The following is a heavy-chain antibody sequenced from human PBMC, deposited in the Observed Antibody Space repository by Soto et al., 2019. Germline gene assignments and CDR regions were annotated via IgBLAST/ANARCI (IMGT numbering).Heavy chain of an antibody. Sequence: PGGSLRLSCAASGFTFSSYSMNWVRQAPGKGLEWVSSISSSSSYIYYADSVKGRFTISRDNSKNTLYLQMNSLRAEDTAVYYCARETISSGWYRVHYFDYWGQGTLVTVSS. D-gene: IGHD6-19*01. CDR3: ARETISSGWYRVHYFDY. CDR2: ISSSSSYI. J-gene: IGHJ4*02. V-gene: IGHV3-21*01. CDR1: GFTFSSYS.